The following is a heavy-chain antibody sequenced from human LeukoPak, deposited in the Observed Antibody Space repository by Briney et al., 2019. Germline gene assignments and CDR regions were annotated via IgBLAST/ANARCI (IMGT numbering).Heavy chain of an antibody. V-gene: IGHV3-23*02. CDR3: AKGHFASSSFFDY. CDR2: ISGSGDST. J-gene: IGHJ4*02. Sequence: PGGSLRLSCAASGFTFSSYAMSWVRQTAGKGLEWVSAISGSGDSTFYRDSVKGRFTISRDNSKNTLYLQMNSLRVEDTALYYCAKGHFASSSFFDYWGPGTLVTVSS. D-gene: IGHD6-6*01. CDR1: GFTFSSYA.